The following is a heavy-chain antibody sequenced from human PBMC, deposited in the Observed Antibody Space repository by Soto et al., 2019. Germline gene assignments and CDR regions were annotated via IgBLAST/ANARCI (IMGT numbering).Heavy chain of an antibody. D-gene: IGHD6-19*01. CDR1: GFTFSSYE. J-gene: IGHJ4*02. V-gene: IGHV3-48*03. Sequence: EVQLVESGGGLVQPGGSLRLSCAASGFTFSSYEMNWVRQAPGKGLEWVSYISSSGSTIYYADSVKGRFTISRDNAKNSLYLQMNSLRAEDTAVYYCARGVSVRSGWPDYWGQGTLVTVSS. CDR3: ARGVSVRSGWPDY. CDR2: ISSSGSTI.